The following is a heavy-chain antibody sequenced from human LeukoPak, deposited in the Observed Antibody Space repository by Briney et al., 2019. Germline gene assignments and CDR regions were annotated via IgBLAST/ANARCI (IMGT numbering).Heavy chain of an antibody. V-gene: IGHV4-59*01. D-gene: IGHD1-26*01. CDR3: ARVGRGAFDF. CDR2: IYYSGNT. CDR1: GGSISTYY. J-gene: IGHJ3*01. Sequence: PSETLSLTCTVSGGSISTYYWSWIRQPPGKGLEWIGYIYYSGNTNYNPSLKSRVTISIDTSKNQFSPKLSSVSAADTAVYFCARVGRGAFDFWGQGTLVTVSS.